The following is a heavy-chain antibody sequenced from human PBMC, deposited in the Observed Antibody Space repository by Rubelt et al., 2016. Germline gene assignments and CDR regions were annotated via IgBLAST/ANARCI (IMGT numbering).Heavy chain of an antibody. Sequence: QVQLQESGPGLVKPSETLSLNCTASGGSISPYYWSWIRQPPGKGLEWLGSICDSGRTNYNPSHKRRVTISEDTPKNQFPRKMSSVTAPDTAEYFCAGGGRWLQFYYYGMDVWGQGTTVTVSS. D-gene: IGHD5-24*01. CDR2: ICDSGRT. J-gene: IGHJ6*02. CDR3: AGGGRWLQFYYYGMDV. V-gene: IGHV4-59*01. CDR1: GGSISPYY.